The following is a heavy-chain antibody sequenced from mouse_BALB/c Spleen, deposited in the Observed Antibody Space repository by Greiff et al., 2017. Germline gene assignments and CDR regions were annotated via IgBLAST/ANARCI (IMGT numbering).Heavy chain of an antibody. V-gene: IGHV1S137*01. CDR3: ARWYARGLDY. CDR2: ISTYYGDA. Sequence: VQLQQSGAELVRPGVSVKISCKGSGYTFTDYAMHWVKQSHAKSLEWIGVISTYYGDASYNQKFKGKATMTVDKSSSTAYMELARLTSEDSAIYYCARWYARGLDYWGQGTSVTVSS. J-gene: IGHJ4*01. D-gene: IGHD1-1*02. CDR1: GYTFTDYA.